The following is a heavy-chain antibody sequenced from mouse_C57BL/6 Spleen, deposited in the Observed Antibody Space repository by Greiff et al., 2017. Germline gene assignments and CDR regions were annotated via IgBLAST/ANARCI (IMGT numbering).Heavy chain of an antibody. Sequence: VQLQQPGAELVRPGSSVKLSCKASGYTFTSYWMHWVKQRPIQGLEWIGNIDPSDSETHYNQKFKDKATLTVDKSSSTAYMQLSSLTSEDSAVYYCAGSSYDYAMDYWGQGTSVTVSS. CDR3: AGSSYDYAMDY. CDR2: IDPSDSET. J-gene: IGHJ4*01. D-gene: IGHD1-1*01. CDR1: GYTFTSYW. V-gene: IGHV1-52*01.